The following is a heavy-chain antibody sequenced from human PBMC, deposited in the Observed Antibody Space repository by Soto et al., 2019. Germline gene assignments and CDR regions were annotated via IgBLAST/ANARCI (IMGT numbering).Heavy chain of an antibody. D-gene: IGHD3-16*02. V-gene: IGHV1-2*04. Sequence: QVQLVQSGAEVKKPGASVKVSCKASGYTFTGYYMHWVRQAPGQGLEWMGWINPNSGGTNYAQKFQGWVTMTRDTSISTAYMELIRLRSDDTAVYYCARAEEITFGGVTVFDYWGQGTLVTVSS. CDR3: ARAEEITFGGVTVFDY. CDR2: INPNSGGT. J-gene: IGHJ4*02. CDR1: GYTFTGYY.